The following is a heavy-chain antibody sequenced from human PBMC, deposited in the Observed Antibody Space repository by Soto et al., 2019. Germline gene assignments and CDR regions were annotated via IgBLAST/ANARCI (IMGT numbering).Heavy chain of an antibody. V-gene: IGHV3-13*01. J-gene: IGHJ6*02. Sequence: GGSLRLSCAASGFTFSSYDMHWVRQATGKGLEWVSAIGTAGDTYYPGSVKGRLTISRENAKNSLYLQMNSLRAEDTAVYYCARILRVASSSVYYYGMDVWGQGTTVTVSS. D-gene: IGHD6-6*01. CDR2: IGTAGDT. CDR3: ARILRVASSSVYYYGMDV. CDR1: GFTFSSYD.